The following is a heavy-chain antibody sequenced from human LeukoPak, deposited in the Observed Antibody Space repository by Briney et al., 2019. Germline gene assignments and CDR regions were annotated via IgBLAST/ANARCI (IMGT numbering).Heavy chain of an antibody. CDR3: AKAARTFPS. Sequence: PSETLSLTCSVPGDSITSFYWRWIRQAPGKGLECIGFIYINGDTSYNPSLKGRATLSLDTSRNQFSLRLTSVTAADTAVYYCAKAARTFPSWGPGILVTVSS. D-gene: IGHD1-7*01. CDR2: IYINGDT. CDR1: GDSITSFY. V-gene: IGHV4-4*09. J-gene: IGHJ5*02.